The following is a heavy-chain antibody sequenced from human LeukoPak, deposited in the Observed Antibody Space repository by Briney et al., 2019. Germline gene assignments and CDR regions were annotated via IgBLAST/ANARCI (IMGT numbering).Heavy chain of an antibody. D-gene: IGHD3-22*01. CDR1: GGTFSSYA. V-gene: IGHV1-69*13. CDR2: INPIFGTA. Sequence: SVKVSCKASGGTFSSYAISWVRQAPGQGLEWLGGINPIFGTANYAQKFQGRVTITADESTSTAYMELSSLRSEDTAVYYCAWSGDSSGYYRPSYFDYWGQGTLVTVSS. J-gene: IGHJ4*02. CDR3: AWSGDSSGYYRPSYFDY.